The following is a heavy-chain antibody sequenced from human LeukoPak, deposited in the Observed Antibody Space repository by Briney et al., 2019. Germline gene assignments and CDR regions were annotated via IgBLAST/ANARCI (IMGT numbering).Heavy chain of an antibody. CDR3: AKGSGSYGQDLYS. J-gene: IGHJ4*02. CDR1: GFTFSSYG. V-gene: IGHV3-7*03. Sequence: GGSLRLSCAASGFTFSSYGMSWVRQAPGKGLEWVANRKQDGSEKYYVAYVKGRLTISSDNAKNSLYLQINSLRAEDTAVYYCAKGSGSYGQDLYSWGQGTLVTVAS. CDR2: RKQDGSEK. D-gene: IGHD3-3*01.